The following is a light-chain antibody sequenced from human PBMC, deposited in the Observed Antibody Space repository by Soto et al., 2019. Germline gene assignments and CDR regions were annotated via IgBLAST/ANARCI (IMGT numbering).Light chain of an antibody. V-gene: IGLV4-69*01. J-gene: IGLJ2*01. Sequence: QLVLTQSPSASASLGASVKLTCTLSSGHSSYAIAWHQQQPEKGPRYLMKLSSDGSHSKGDGIPDRFSGSSSGAERYLTISCLQSEDEADYYCQTWDTGARVVFGGGTKATVL. CDR1: SGHSSYA. CDR3: QTWDTGARVV. CDR2: LSSDGSH.